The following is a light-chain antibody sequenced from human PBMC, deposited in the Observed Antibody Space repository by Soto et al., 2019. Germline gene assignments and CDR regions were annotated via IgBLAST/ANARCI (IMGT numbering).Light chain of an antibody. Sequence: QSVLTQPASVSGSPGQSITISCTETSSDIGGYNYVSWYQQHPGKAPKLMISEVTNRPSGVSNRFSGSKSGNTASLTISGLQTEDEADYYCCSYTTTSTPFVFGTGTKVTVL. V-gene: IGLV2-14*01. J-gene: IGLJ1*01. CDR1: SSDIGGYNY. CDR2: EVT. CDR3: CSYTTTSTPFV.